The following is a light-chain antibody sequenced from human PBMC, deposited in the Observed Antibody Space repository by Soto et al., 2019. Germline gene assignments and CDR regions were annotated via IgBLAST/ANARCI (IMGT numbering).Light chain of an antibody. J-gene: IGKJ1*01. CDR3: HQYARTPSGT. CDR2: GAS. Sequence: IVLTQSPGSLSLSPGERATLSCRASQSVASNYLAWYQQKPGQAPRLLIYGASSRATGIPDRFSGSGSGTDFILTISRLEPEDFAVYYCHQYARTPSGTFGQGTKVEIK. V-gene: IGKV3-20*01. CDR1: QSVASNY.